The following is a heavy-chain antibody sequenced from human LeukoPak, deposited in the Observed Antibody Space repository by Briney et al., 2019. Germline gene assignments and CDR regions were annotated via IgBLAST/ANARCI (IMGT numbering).Heavy chain of an antibody. V-gene: IGHV3-7*01. CDR3: ARLREIPVFGVVTKSTSYFDY. D-gene: IGHD3-3*01. CDR1: GFTFTNYW. CDR2: IKQDRSEK. Sequence: GSLRLSCAASGFTFTNYWMSWVRQAPGKGLELVANIKQDRSEKYYVDSVKGRFTISRDNAKNSLYLQMNSLRAEDTAVYYCARLREIPVFGVVTKSTSYFDYWGQGTLVTVSS. J-gene: IGHJ4*02.